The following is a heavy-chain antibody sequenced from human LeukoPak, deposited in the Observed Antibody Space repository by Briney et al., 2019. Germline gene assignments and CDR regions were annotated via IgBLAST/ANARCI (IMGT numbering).Heavy chain of an antibody. CDR3: ARDKVQRITMVRGAPDDAFDI. V-gene: IGHV4-4*02. CDR1: GGSISSSNW. D-gene: IGHD3-10*01. J-gene: IGHJ3*02. Sequence: SGTLSLTCAVSGGSISSSNWWSWVRQPPGKGLEWIGEIYHSGSTNYNPSLKSRATISVDKSKNQFSLKLSSVTAADTAVYYCARDKVQRITMVRGAPDDAFDIWGQGTMVTVSS. CDR2: IYHSGST.